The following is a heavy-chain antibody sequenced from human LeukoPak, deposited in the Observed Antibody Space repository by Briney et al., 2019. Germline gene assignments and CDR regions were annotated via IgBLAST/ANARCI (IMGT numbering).Heavy chain of an antibody. V-gene: IGHV4-59*01. Sequence: SETLSLTCTVSGGSITSYYWSWIRQPPGKGLEWIGYIYYSGSTNYNPSLKSRVTISVDTSKNQFSLKLSSVAAADTAVYYCARGGVNYKIAGPWGQGALVTVSS. CDR1: GGSITSYY. J-gene: IGHJ5*02. D-gene: IGHD3-10*01. CDR2: IYYSGST. CDR3: ARGGVNYKIAGP.